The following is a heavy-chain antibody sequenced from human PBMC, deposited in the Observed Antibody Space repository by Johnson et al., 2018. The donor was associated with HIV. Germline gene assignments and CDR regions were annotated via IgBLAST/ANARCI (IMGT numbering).Heavy chain of an antibody. CDR2: ISSSGSTI. J-gene: IGHJ3*02. V-gene: IGHV3-11*04. CDR1: GFTFSDYY. D-gene: IGHD2-21*02. Sequence: QVQLVESGGGLVQPGRSLRLSCAASGFTFSDYYMSWIRQAPGKGLEWVSYISSSGSTIYYADSVKGRFTISTDNAKNSLYLQMNSLRDEYTAVYYCAKPQPPIVVVTATVEGEAFDIWGQGTMVTVSS. CDR3: AKPQPPIVVVTATVEGEAFDI.